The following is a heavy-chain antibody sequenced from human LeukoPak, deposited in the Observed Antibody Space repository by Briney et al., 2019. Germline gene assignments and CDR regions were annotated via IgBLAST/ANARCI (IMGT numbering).Heavy chain of an antibody. CDR3: ATDPGEMATIEEY. CDR2: IIPNSGDT. D-gene: IGHD5-24*01. J-gene: IGHJ4*02. V-gene: IGHV1-2*02. CDR1: RYTFTDYY. Sequence: ASVKVSCKTFRYTFTDYYIHWVRQAPGQGLEWMGWIIPNSGDTNYAQKFQGRVTMTRDTSISTACMELSRLRSDDTAVYYCATDPGEMATIEEYWGQGTLVIVSS.